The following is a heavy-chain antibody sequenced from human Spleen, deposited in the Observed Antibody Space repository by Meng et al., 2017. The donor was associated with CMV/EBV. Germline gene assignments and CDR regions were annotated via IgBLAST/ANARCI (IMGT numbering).Heavy chain of an antibody. J-gene: IGHJ4*02. V-gene: IGHV3-11*04. Sequence: SGFTCSDYYMSWIRQAPGKGLEWVSYISRSGSTIYYADSVKGRFTISRDNAKNSLYLQMNSLRAEDTAVYFWARDNCSSTSCFFDYWGQGTLVTVSS. D-gene: IGHD2-2*01. CDR3: ARDNCSSTSCFFDY. CDR2: ISRSGSTI. CDR1: GFTCSDYY.